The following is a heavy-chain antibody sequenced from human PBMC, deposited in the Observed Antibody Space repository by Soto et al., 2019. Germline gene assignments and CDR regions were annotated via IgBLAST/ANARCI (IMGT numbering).Heavy chain of an antibody. V-gene: IGHV3-23*01. J-gene: IGHJ4*02. CDR1: GFTFSSYA. D-gene: IGHD3-16*02. CDR3: ARDPGGGYDYVWGSYRYTDPH. CDR2: ISGSGGST. Sequence: EVQLLESGGGLVQPGGSLRLSCAASGFTFSSYAMSWVRQAPGKGLEWVSAISGSGGSTYYADSVKGRFTISRDNSKNTLYLQMNSLRAEDTAVYYCARDPGGGYDYVWGSYRYTDPHWGQGTLVTVSS.